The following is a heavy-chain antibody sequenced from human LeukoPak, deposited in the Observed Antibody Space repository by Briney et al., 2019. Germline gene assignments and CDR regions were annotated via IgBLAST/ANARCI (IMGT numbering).Heavy chain of an antibody. Sequence: PGGSLRLSCAASGFTFSLYSMNWVRQAPGKGPEWVSSITARDPNIYYADSVKGRFTISRDNAKKTLYLQMSSLRADDTAIYYCARRGRLVITTLLNEDAFDIWGQGTMVTVSS. CDR3: ARRGRLVITTLLNEDAFDI. V-gene: IGHV3-21*01. J-gene: IGHJ3*02. CDR1: GFTFSLYS. D-gene: IGHD3-22*01. CDR2: ITARDPNI.